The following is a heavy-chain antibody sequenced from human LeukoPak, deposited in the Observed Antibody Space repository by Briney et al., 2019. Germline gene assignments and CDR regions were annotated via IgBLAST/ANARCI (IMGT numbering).Heavy chain of an antibody. Sequence: GGSLRLSCAASGFTFSTYDMQWVRQAPGKGLEWFSGINRSGRTYYTDSVKGRFTISRDNSKNTLYLQMNSLRAEDTAVYYCAKGGYFAFETWGQGTMVAVSS. D-gene: IGHD3-22*01. V-gene: IGHV3-23*01. J-gene: IGHJ3*02. CDR3: AKGGYFAFET. CDR1: GFTFSTYD. CDR2: INRSGRT.